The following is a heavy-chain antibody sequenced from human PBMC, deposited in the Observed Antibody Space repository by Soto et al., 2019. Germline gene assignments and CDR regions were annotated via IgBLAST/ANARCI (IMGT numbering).Heavy chain of an antibody. Sequence: GGSLGLSFAAPGFTVSNDHMTWVRQAAGKGLELVSFVHGGGSTSYADSVKGRFTISRDNSKNTLYLQMGSLRAEDTAIYYCAGRLTTAASLDYWGRGTLVTVSS. J-gene: IGHJ4*02. V-gene: IGHV3-53*01. D-gene: IGHD3-16*01. CDR3: AGRLTTAASLDY. CDR2: VHGGGST. CDR1: GFTVSNDH.